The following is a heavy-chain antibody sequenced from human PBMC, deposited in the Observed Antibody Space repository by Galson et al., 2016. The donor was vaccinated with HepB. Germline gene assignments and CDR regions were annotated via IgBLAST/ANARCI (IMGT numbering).Heavy chain of an antibody. J-gene: IGHJ4*02. CDR1: GLSFSTYA. CDR2: ISGSGGRI. D-gene: IGHD7-27*01. CDR3: AKGQTNWATFDS. Sequence: SLRLSCAASGLSFSTYAMNWVRQAPGKGLEWVSAISGSGGRIHYADSVKGRFTISRDSSKNTLYLQMNSLRAEDTALYYCAKGQTNWATFDSWGQGTLVAVSS. V-gene: IGHV3-23*01.